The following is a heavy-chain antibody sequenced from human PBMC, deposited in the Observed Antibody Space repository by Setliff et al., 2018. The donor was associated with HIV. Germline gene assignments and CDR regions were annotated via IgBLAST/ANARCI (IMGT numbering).Heavy chain of an antibody. J-gene: IGHJ3*02. CDR2: ITGIGGGT. V-gene: IGHV3-23*01. Sequence: GGSLRLSCAASGFTFRSYAMSWVRQAPGKGLEWVSGITGIGGGTYYADSVKGRFTVSRDNSKNTLYLQMNSLRGEDTAVYYCARDPRFDAFDIWGQGTMVTVSS. CDR1: GFTFRSYA. CDR3: ARDPRFDAFDI.